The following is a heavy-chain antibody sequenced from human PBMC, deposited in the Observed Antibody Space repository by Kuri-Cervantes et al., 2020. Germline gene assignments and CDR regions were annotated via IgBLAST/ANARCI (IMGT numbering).Heavy chain of an antibody. Sequence: SETLSLTCTVSGDSITNYYWNWIRQPPGKGLEWIGYIYKTGSTYYNPSLWSRLTISLDTSKNQFSLTLNSVTAADTAVYYCASLDNYNFGHWGQGTLVTVSS. V-gene: IGHV4-59*01. CDR2: IYKTGST. CDR1: GDSITNYY. J-gene: IGHJ4*02. CDR3: ASLDNYNFGH. D-gene: IGHD5-24*01.